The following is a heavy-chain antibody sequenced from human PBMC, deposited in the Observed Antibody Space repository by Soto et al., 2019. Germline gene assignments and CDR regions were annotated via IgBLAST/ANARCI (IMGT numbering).Heavy chain of an antibody. CDR3: VRETRELRKATAV. CDR2: IYYSGIT. V-gene: IGHV4-31*01. D-gene: IGHD1-7*01. J-gene: IGHJ6*02. CDR1: AGSLSPCGYY. Sequence: PQTLSLPYTVSAGSLSPCGYYWSWLLQHTGKGLEWMGYIYYSGITYYNPSLKSLVTISVDTSKNQFSLKLSSVTAADTAVYYCVRETRELRKATAVRGQGTT.